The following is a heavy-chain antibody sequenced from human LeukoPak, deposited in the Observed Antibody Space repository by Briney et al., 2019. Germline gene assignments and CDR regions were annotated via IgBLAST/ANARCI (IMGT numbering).Heavy chain of an antibody. V-gene: IGHV4-59*08. CDR2: IYYSGST. CDR1: GGSISSYY. D-gene: IGHD3-9*01. J-gene: IGHJ6*03. Sequence: SETLSLTCTVSGGSISSYYWSWIRQPPGKGLEWIGYIYYSGSTNYNPSLKSRVTISVDTSKNQFSLKLSSVTAADTAVYYCASYDILTGYWPHYYYYMDVWGKGTTVTISS. CDR3: ASYDILTGYWPHYYYYMDV.